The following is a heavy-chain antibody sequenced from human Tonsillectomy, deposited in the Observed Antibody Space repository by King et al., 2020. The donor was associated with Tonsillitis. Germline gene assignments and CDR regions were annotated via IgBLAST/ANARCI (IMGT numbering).Heavy chain of an antibody. CDR2: ISAYNGNT. Sequence: QLVQSGGEVKKPGASVKVSCKASGYTFSSYSVTWVRQAPGQGLEWMGWISAYNGNTNYAQNLQGRVTMTTDTSTSTAYMELRSLRSDDTAVYYCVRGGSGTYSPDYWGQGNLVTVSS. D-gene: IGHD3-10*01. CDR3: VRGGSGTYSPDY. V-gene: IGHV1-18*01. J-gene: IGHJ4*02. CDR1: GYTFSSYS.